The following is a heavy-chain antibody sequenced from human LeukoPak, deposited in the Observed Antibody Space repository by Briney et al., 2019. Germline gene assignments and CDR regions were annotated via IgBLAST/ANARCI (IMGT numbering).Heavy chain of an antibody. J-gene: IGHJ4*02. CDR3: ARPRWGD. D-gene: IGHD3-16*01. CDR2: MKPDGSEK. Sequence: GGSLRLSGAASGFTFSNSWMSWVRQAPGKGLEWVANMKPDGSEKYYVDSVKGRFTISRDNAKKSLYLQMNNLRAEDTAVYYCARPRWGDWGQGTLVTVSS. V-gene: IGHV3-7*01. CDR1: GFTFSNSW.